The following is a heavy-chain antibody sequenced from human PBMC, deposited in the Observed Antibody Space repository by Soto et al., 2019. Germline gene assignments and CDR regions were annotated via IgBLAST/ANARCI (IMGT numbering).Heavy chain of an antibody. CDR1: GGSISSGGYS. D-gene: IGHD2-2*01. V-gene: IGHV4-30-2*01. J-gene: IGHJ4*02. CDR2: IYHSGST. CDR3: ARDRSRRAPDPAMPH. Sequence: PSETLSLTCAVSGGSISSGGYSWSWIRQPPGKGLEWIGYIYHSGSTYYNPSLKSRVTISVDRSKNQFSLKLSSVTAADTAVYYCARDRSRRAPDPAMPHWGQGTLVTVSS.